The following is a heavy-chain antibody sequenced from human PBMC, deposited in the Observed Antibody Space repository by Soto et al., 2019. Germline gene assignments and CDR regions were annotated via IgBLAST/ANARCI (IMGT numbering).Heavy chain of an antibody. J-gene: IGHJ6*02. D-gene: IGHD3-10*01. CDR1: GFTFSNYG. CDR3: ARDDEYSGNGMDV. CDR2: ILNDGSNR. V-gene: IGHV3-33*01. Sequence: QVQLVESGGGVVQPGRSLRLSCAASGFTFSNYGMHWVRQAPGKGLEWVAVILNDGSNRYHADSVKERFTIARDNSKNTLYLQMNSLRGEDTAVYYCARDDEYSGNGMDVWGQGTTVTVS.